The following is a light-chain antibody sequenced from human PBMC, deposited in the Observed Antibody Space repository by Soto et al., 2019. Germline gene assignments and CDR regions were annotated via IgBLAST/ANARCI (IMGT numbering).Light chain of an antibody. V-gene: IGKV3-15*01. J-gene: IGKJ1*01. Sequence: EIVMTQSPATLSVSPGERATLSCRASQSVRSNLAWYQQKPGQAPRLLINGASTRATGIPASFSGSGSGTEFTLTISSLQSEDFAVYYCQHYNNWPWSFGQGTKVEIK. CDR1: QSVRSN. CDR3: QHYNNWPWS. CDR2: GAS.